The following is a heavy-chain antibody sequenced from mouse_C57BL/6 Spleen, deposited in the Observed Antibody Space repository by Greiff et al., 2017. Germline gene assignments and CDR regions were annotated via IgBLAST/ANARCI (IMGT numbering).Heavy chain of an antibody. D-gene: IGHD2-4*01. CDR2: ISSGSSTI. Sequence: VQLQQSGGGLVKPGGSLKLSCAASGYTFSDYGMHWVRQAPEKGLEWVAYISSGSSTIYYADTVKGRFTISTDNATNTLFLQMTSLRSEDTAMYYCARRYYDYDYTKDYRGQGTSVTVSS. J-gene: IGHJ4*01. CDR1: GYTFSDYG. CDR3: ARRYYDYDYTKDY. V-gene: IGHV5-17*01.